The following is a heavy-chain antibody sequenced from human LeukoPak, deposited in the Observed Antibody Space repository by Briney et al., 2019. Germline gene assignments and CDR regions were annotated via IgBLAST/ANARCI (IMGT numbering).Heavy chain of an antibody. J-gene: IGHJ3*02. CDR2: IYYSGST. CDR1: GGSISGYY. V-gene: IGHV4-59*01. CDR3: ARRSAFLNALDI. Sequence: SETLSLTCTVSGGSISGYYWSWIRQPPGKGLECIGYIYYSGSTNYNPSLKGRVTISVDTSKKQFSLKLSSVTAADTAVYYCARRSAFLNALDIWGQGTMVTVSS.